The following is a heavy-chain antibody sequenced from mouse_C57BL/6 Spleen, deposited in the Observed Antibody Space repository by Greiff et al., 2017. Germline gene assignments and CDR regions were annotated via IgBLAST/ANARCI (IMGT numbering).Heavy chain of an antibody. V-gene: IGHV1-26*01. D-gene: IGHD2-2*01. CDR1: GYTFTDYY. CDR3: ARGGSTMVTTGPWFAY. J-gene: IGHJ3*01. Sequence: VQLQQSGPELVKPGASVKISCKASGYTFTDYYMNWVKQSHGKSLEWIGDINPNNGGTSYNQKFKGKATLTVDKSSSTAYMELRSLTSEDSAVYYCARGGSTMVTTGPWFAYWGQGTLVTVSA. CDR2: INPNNGGT.